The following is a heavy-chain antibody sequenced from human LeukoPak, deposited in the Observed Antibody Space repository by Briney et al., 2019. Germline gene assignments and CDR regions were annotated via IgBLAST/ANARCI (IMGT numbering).Heavy chain of an antibody. D-gene: IGHD5-24*01. Sequence: GGSLRLSCAASGFTFSSYGMTWVRQAPGKGLEWVSYISSSSSTIYYADSVKGRFTISRDNAKNSLYLQLNSLRADDTAVYYCSRGWLQQGFDSWGQGTLVTVSS. CDR3: SRGWLQQGFDS. CDR1: GFTFSSYG. V-gene: IGHV3-48*01. CDR2: ISSSSSTI. J-gene: IGHJ4*02.